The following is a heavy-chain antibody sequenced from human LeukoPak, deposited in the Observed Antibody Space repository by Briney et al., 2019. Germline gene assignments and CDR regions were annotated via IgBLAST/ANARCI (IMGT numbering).Heavy chain of an antibody. CDR2: ISGSGGST. CDR1: GFTFSSYA. J-gene: IGHJ4*02. D-gene: IGHD3-3*01. V-gene: IGHV3-23*01. Sequence: GGSLRLSCAASGFTFSSYAMSWVRQAPEKGLEWVSAISGSGGSTYYADSVKGRFTISRDNSKNTLYLQMNSLRAEDTAVYYCATQPDFWSGYSDDYWGQGTLVTVSS. CDR3: ATQPDFWSGYSDDY.